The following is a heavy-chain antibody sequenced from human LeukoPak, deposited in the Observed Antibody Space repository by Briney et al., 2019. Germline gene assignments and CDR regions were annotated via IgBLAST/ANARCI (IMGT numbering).Heavy chain of an antibody. CDR3: ARLHNSGWSN. Sequence: GESLKISCKGSGYTFTNYWIAWVRQMPGEGLEWMGIVYPGGSDTRYSPSFQGQVTISVDKSINTAYLQWASLKASDTAIHYRARLHNSGWSNWGQGTQVTVSS. D-gene: IGHD6-19*01. CDR2: VYPGGSDT. J-gene: IGHJ4*02. V-gene: IGHV5-51*01. CDR1: GYTFTNYW.